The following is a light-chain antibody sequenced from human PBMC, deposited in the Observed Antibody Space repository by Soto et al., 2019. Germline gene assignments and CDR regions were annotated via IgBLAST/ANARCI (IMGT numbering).Light chain of an antibody. Sequence: QSALTQPASVSGSPGQSINISCTGTSSHGGNSNYVSWYQQHPGKPPKLMIFDGGSRPAGVSNRFSGSKSGNTASLTISGLQAEDEADYYCRSYTTSSTVVFGGGTKLTVL. CDR1: SSHGGNSNY. CDR2: DGG. J-gene: IGLJ2*01. CDR3: RSYTTSSTVV. V-gene: IGLV2-14*03.